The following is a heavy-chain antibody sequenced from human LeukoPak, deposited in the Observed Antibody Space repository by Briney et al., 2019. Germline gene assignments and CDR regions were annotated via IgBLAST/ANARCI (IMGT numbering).Heavy chain of an antibody. V-gene: IGHV4-61*01. CDR1: GGSVSSGNYC. CDR3: ARDQSPYYGSENNAFDI. J-gene: IGHJ3*02. Sequence: ASETLSLTCTVSGGSVSSGNYCWSWIRQPPGKGLEWIVYIYYSGSTNYSPSLKSRVTISVDTSKNQFSLNLSSVTAADTAVYYCARDQSPYYGSENNAFDIWGQGTMVTVSS. D-gene: IGHD3-10*01. CDR2: IYYSGST.